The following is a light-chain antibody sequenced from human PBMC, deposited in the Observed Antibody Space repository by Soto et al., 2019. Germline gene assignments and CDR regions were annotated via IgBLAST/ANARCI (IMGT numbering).Light chain of an antibody. V-gene: IGKV3-15*01. CDR3: QHYNNWPYT. J-gene: IGKJ2*01. Sequence: EILMTQSPATLSVSPGERATLSCRASQSVSSNLAWYQQNPGQAPRLLLYGASTRSTGIPARFSGSGSGTEFTLTLSSLQSEDFAVYYCQHYNNWPYTFGQGTKLEIK. CDR1: QSVSSN. CDR2: GAS.